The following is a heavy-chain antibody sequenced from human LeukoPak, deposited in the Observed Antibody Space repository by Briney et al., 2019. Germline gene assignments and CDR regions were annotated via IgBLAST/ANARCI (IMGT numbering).Heavy chain of an antibody. CDR1: GFAFNKYG. D-gene: IGHD2-15*01. Sequence: GGSLRLSCAASGFAFNKYGMHWVRQAPGKGLEWVAVIWHGGRNKYYADSVKGRFTVSRDNSKNTLYLELNSLRDEDTSVYYCARDRGSDDPIDYWGKGTLVTVSS. V-gene: IGHV3-33*01. J-gene: IGHJ4*02. CDR3: ARDRGSDDPIDY. CDR2: IWHGGRNK.